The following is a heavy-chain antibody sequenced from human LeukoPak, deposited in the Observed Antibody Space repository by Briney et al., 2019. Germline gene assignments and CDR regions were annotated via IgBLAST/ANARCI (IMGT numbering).Heavy chain of an antibody. D-gene: IGHD4-17*01. J-gene: IGHJ4*02. V-gene: IGHV4-34*01. Sequence: KPSETLSLTCAVYGGSFSGYYWSWIRQPPGKGLEWIGVINHSGSTNYNPSLKSRVTISVDTSKNQFSLKLSSVTAADTAVYYCARGLTTVTTGDYWGQGTLVTVSS. CDR1: GGSFSGYY. CDR3: ARGLTTVTTGDY. CDR2: INHSGST.